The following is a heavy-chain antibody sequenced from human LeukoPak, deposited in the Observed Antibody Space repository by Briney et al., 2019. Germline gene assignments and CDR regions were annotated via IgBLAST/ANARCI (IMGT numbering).Heavy chain of an antibody. Sequence: GASVKVSCKASGYTFTGYYMHWVRQAPGQGLEWMGWINPNSGGTNYAQKFQDRVSMTRDTSISTAYMQLSRLRSDDTAMYYCARGGLPHFYYYMDVWGKGTTVTISS. V-gene: IGHV1-2*02. J-gene: IGHJ6*03. CDR3: ARGGLPHFYYYMDV. CDR1: GYTFTGYY. CDR2: INPNSGGT.